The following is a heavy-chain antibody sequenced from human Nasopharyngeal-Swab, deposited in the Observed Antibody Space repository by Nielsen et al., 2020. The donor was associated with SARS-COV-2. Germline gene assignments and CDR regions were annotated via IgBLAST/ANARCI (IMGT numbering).Heavy chain of an antibody. CDR1: GFTFSSYA. J-gene: IGHJ6*03. Sequence: GESLKISCAASGFTFSSYAMSWVRQAPGKGLEWVSAISGSGGSTYYADSVKGRFTISRDNSKNTLYLQVNSLRAEDAAVYYCAKYYGDYPYYYYMDVWGKGTTVTVSS. CDR2: ISGSGGST. V-gene: IGHV3-23*01. D-gene: IGHD4-17*01. CDR3: AKYYGDYPYYYYMDV.